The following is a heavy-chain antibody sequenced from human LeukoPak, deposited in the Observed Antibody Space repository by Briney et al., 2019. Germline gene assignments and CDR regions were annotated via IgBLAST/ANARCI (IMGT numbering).Heavy chain of an antibody. CDR3: AMVVAADDAFDI. J-gene: IGHJ3*02. V-gene: IGHV1-46*01. D-gene: IGHD2-15*01. CDR2: INPSGGST. Sequence: ASVKVSCKASGYTFTSYYMHWVRQAPGQGLEWMGLINPSGGSTSYAQKFQGRDTITRDTSTSTVYMELSSLRSEDTAVYYCAMVVAADDAFDIWGQGTMVTVSS. CDR1: GYTFTSYY.